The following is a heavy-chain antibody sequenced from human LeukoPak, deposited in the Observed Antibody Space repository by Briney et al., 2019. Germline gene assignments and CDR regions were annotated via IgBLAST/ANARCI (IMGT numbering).Heavy chain of an antibody. CDR1: GFTFSSYW. V-gene: IGHV3-21*01. Sequence: GGSLRLSCAASGFTFSSYWMHWVRQAPGKGLEWVSGISWNSANIGYADSVKGRFTISRDNAKNSLYLQMNSLRAEDTAVYYCARSRTWGQGTLVTVSS. CDR2: ISWNSANI. J-gene: IGHJ5*02. CDR3: ARSRT.